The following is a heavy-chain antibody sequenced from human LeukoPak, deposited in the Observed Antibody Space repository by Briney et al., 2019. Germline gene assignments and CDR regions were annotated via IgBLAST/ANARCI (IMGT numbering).Heavy chain of an antibody. V-gene: IGHV3-21*01. CDR1: GFTLSSYS. CDR2: ISSSSTHI. J-gene: IGHJ4*02. CDR3: ARSEHSSSSFDY. Sequence: PGGALRLSCAASGFTLSSYSMNWVRQAPGKGLEWVSYISSSSTHIYYADSVKSRFTISTDNARNSLYLQMNTLRAEDTAIYYCARSEHSSSSFDYWGQGTLVTVSS. D-gene: IGHD6-6*01.